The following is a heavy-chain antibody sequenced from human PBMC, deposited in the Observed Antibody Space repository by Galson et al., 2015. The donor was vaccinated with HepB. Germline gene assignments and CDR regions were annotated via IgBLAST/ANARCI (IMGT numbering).Heavy chain of an antibody. V-gene: IGHV1-69*06. Sequence: SVKVSCKASGGTFSSYAISWVRQAPGQGLEWMGGIIPIFGTANYAQKFQGRVTITADTSTDTAYMELSSLRSEDTAVYYCATDRVKSSGSPVGGGAFDIWGQGTMVTVSS. CDR3: ATDRVKSSGSPVGGGAFDI. D-gene: IGHD3-22*01. CDR2: IIPIFGTA. J-gene: IGHJ3*02. CDR1: GGTFSSYA.